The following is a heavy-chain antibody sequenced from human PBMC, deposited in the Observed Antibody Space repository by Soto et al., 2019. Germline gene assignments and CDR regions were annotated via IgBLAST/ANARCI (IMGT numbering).Heavy chain of an antibody. CDR1: GGTFSSYA. Sequence: SVKVSCKASGGTFSSYAISWVRQAPGQGLEWMGGIIPILGTANYAQKFQGRVTITADESTSTAYMELSSLRSEDTAVYYCAIPPRRDRRDCSGCSCYYRDYWGQGTLVTVSS. CDR2: IIPILGTA. CDR3: AIPPRRDRRDCSGCSCYYRDY. V-gene: IGHV1-69*13. D-gene: IGHD2-15*01. J-gene: IGHJ4*02.